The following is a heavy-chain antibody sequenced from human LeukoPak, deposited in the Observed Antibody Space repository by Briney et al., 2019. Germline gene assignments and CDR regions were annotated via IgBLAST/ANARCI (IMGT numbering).Heavy chain of an antibody. Sequence: SETLSVTCAVYGGSFSGYYWSWIRQPPGKGLEWIGEINHSGSTNYNPSLKRRVTISVDTSKNQFSLKLSSVTAADTAVYYCAIGIAARPPPDYWGQGTLVTVSS. CDR3: AIGIAARPPPDY. CDR2: INHSGST. J-gene: IGHJ4*02. V-gene: IGHV4-34*01. D-gene: IGHD6-6*01. CDR1: GGSFSGYY.